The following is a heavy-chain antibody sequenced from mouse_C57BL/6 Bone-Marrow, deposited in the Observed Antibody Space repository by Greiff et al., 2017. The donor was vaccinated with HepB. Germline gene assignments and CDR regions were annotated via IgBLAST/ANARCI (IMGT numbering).Heavy chain of an antibody. CDR2: INPSNGGT. Sequence: QVQLQQPGTELVKPGASVKLSCKASGYTFTSYWLHWVKQRPGQGLEWIGNINPSNGGTNYNEKFKSKATLTVDKSSSTAYMQLSSLTAEDSAVYDCARDDGLRAMDYWGQGTSVTVSS. CDR3: ARDDGLRAMDY. D-gene: IGHD2-3*01. J-gene: IGHJ4*01. CDR1: GYTFTSYW. V-gene: IGHV1-53*01.